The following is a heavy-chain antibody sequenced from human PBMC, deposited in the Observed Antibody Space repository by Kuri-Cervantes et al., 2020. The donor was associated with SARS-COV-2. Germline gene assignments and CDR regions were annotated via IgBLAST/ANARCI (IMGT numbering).Heavy chain of an antibody. V-gene: IGHV4-39*01. J-gene: IGHJ4*02. CDR2: IYYDGRT. CDR3: ARHDY. Sequence: CTVSGGTISSGGYYWGWIRQPPGKGLEFIGTIYYDGRTYYNTSLKSRVTITVDTSKNQFSLKLSSVTAADTAVYYCARHDYWGQGTLVTVSS. CDR1: GGTISSGGYY.